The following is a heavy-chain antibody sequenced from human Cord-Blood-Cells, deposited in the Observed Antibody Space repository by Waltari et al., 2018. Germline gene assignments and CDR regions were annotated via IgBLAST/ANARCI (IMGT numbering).Heavy chain of an antibody. CDR3: ARGLIDFWSGYYDY. CDR1: GGSFSGYY. D-gene: IGHD3-3*01. Sequence: QVQLQQWGAGLLKPSETLSLTCAVYGGSFSGYYWSWIRHPPGKGLEWIGEINHSGSTNYNPSLKSRVTISVDTSKNQFSLKLSSVTAADTAVYYCARGLIDFWSGYYDYWGQGTLVTVSS. CDR2: INHSGST. V-gene: IGHV4-34*01. J-gene: IGHJ4*02.